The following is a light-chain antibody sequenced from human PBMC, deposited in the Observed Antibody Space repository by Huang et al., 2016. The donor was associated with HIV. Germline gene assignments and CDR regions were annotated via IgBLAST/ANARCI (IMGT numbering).Light chain of an antibody. CDR2: AAS. CDR1: QGISSF. Sequence: IQLTQSPSSLSASVGDRVTITCRASQGISSFLAWYQQKPGKAPKLLMYAASTLHSGVPSKFSGSGSWTDFTLTISSLQPEDFATYYCQQFNNYPLTFGGGTKVEIK. V-gene: IGKV1-9*01. J-gene: IGKJ4*01. CDR3: QQFNNYPLT.